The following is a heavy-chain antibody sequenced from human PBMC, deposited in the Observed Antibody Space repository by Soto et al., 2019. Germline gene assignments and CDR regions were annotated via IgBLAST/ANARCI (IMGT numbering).Heavy chain of an antibody. Sequence: QLQVVQSEVEVKRPGASVRISCKASGFTLDNHAMTWVRQAPGKGLAWMGWIGAIVYNDATNNARKFQGRLTMARDTSPNTVYMDLSSLRSDDTAVYYCARGTKGAGGWYFDIWGRGTLVVVSS. CDR3: ARGTKGAGGWYFDI. CDR2: IGAIVYNDAT. CDR1: GFTLDNHA. V-gene: IGHV1-18*01. D-gene: IGHD1-26*01. J-gene: IGHJ2*01.